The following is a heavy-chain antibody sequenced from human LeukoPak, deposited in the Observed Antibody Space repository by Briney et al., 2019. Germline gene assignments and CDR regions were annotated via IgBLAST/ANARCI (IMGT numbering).Heavy chain of an antibody. J-gene: IGHJ4*02. V-gene: IGHV4-39*01. Sequence: SETLSLTCSVSGSSISNTYYNWDWVRQSPGNGLEWIGSIYYSGSTYYSPSLNSRVTISVDTSQSQFSLRPTSVTAADTAVYYCVRRNRGIVGAPLDYWGQGTLVTVSS. CDR3: VRRNRGIVGAPLDY. CDR1: GSSISNTYYN. D-gene: IGHD1-26*01. CDR2: IYYSGST.